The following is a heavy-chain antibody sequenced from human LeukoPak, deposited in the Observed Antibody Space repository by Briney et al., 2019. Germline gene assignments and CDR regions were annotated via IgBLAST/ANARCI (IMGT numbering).Heavy chain of an antibody. CDR3: ASQYYYDNSGHPAIES. D-gene: IGHD3-22*01. V-gene: IGHV4-39*01. J-gene: IGHJ4*02. CDR1: GGSISSITYY. CDR2: ISHSGNT. Sequence: KTSETLSLXCTVSGGSISSITYYWGWIRQPPGKVLEWIGSISHSGNTYYNPSLKSRVTISVDTSKNQFCLRLSSVTAADTAVYYCASQYYYDNSGHPAIESWGQGTLVTVSS.